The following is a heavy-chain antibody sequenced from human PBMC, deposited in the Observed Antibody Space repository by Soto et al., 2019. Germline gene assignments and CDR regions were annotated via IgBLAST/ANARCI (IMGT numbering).Heavy chain of an antibody. J-gene: IGHJ6*02. V-gene: IGHV4-4*02. D-gene: IGHD5-12*01. Sequence: PSETLSLTCAVSGGSISSSNWWSWVRQPPGKGLEWIGEIYHSGSTNYNPSLKSRVTISVDKSKNQFSLKLSSVTAADTAVYYCARDLRVGYSGYDYSYGMDVCGPGTTVTVYS. CDR2: IYHSGST. CDR1: GGSISSSNW. CDR3: ARDLRVGYSGYDYSYGMDV.